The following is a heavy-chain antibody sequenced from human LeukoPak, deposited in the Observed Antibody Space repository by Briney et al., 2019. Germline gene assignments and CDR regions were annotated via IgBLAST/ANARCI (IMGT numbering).Heavy chain of an antibody. CDR2: IYYSGST. CDR1: GGSISSSSYY. J-gene: IGHJ4*02. Sequence: SETLSLTCTVSGGSISSSSYYWGWIRQPPGKGLEWIGSIYYSGSTYYNPSLKSRVTISVDTSQPQFSLKLSSVTAADTAVYYCAREHITMIVVVISLFDYWGQGTLVTVSS. D-gene: IGHD3-22*01. CDR3: AREHITMIVVVISLFDY. V-gene: IGHV4-39*07.